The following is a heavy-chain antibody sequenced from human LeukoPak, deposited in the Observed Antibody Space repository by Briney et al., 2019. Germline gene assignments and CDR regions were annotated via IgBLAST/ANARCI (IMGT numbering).Heavy chain of an antibody. Sequence: ASVKVSRKASGYTFTGYYMHWVRQAPGQGLEWMGWINPNSGGTNYVQKFQGRVTMTRDTSISTAYMELSRLRSDDTAVYYCVALRYFDWLFDYWGQGTLVTVSS. V-gene: IGHV1-2*02. J-gene: IGHJ4*02. CDR3: VALRYFDWLFDY. D-gene: IGHD3-9*01. CDR2: INPNSGGT. CDR1: GYTFTGYY.